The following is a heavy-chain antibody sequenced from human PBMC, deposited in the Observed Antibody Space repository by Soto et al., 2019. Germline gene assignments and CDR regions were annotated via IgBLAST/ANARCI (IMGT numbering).Heavy chain of an antibody. CDR3: ARNPPHRHKLGMDGAFVI. Sequence: QVQLVESGGGLVKPGGSLRLSCAASGFTFSDYYMSWIRQAPGKGLEWVSYISSSGSTRYYADSAKGRFTISMDNDKNLLYLQTDSLRAEDTAVYYCARNPPHRHKLGMDGAFVIWGRGTMVSVSS. D-gene: IGHD7-27*01. J-gene: IGHJ3*02. CDR1: GFTFSDYY. V-gene: IGHV3-11*01. CDR2: ISSSGSTR.